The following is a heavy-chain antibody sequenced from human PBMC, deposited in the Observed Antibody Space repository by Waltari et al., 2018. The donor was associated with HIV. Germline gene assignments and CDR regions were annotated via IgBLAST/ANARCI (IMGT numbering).Heavy chain of an antibody. D-gene: IGHD3-22*01. CDR1: GYTFTNYW. V-gene: IGHV5-51*03. CDR3: ARLFYYDTTGYISNAFDI. CDR2: IYPFDSDT. Sequence: DVQLVQSGAEVRTSGESLKISCKASGYTFTNYWIAWLRQMSGAGLEWMGIIYPFDSDTRYNPSFEGQITISADKSLATAYLEWSNLNASDAAIYYCARLFYYDTTGYISNAFDIWGQGTVVTVS. J-gene: IGHJ3*02.